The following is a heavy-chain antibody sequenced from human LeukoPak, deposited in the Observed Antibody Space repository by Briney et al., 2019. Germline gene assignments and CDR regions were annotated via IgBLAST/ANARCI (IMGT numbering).Heavy chain of an antibody. D-gene: IGHD4-17*01. Sequence: PGRSLRLSCAASGFTFSSYGMHWVRQAPGKGLEWVAVIWYDGSNKYYADSVKGRFTISRDNSKNTLYLQMNSLRAEDTAVYYCAKGGDDYGPPGPWGQGTLVTVSS. J-gene: IGHJ5*02. CDR1: GFTFSSYG. V-gene: IGHV3-33*06. CDR3: AKGGDDYGPPGP. CDR2: IWYDGSNK.